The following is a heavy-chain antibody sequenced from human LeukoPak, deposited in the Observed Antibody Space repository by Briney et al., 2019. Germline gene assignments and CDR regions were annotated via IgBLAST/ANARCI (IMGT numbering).Heavy chain of an antibody. CDR3: ARVANTFDI. CDR1: GGSISSGGYS. CDR2: IYYIGTT. Sequence: SETLSLTCTVSGGSISSGGYSWSWIRHHPGMGLEWIGYIYYIGTTYCNPSLNSRVTISIDTTKNQFSLNLTSVTAADTAVYYCARVANTFDIWGQGTMVTVSS. V-gene: IGHV4-31*03. J-gene: IGHJ3*02.